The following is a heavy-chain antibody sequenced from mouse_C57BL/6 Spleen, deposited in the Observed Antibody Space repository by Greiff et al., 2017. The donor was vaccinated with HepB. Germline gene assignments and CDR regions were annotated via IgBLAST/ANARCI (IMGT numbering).Heavy chain of an antibody. CDR2: IYPSDSET. Sequence: QVQLQQPGAELVRPGSSVKLSCKASGYTFTSYWMDWVKQRPGQGLEWIGNIYPSDSETHYNQKFKDKATLTVDKSSSTAYMQLSSLTSEDSAVYYCARQLRFSAYWGQGTLVTVSA. CDR3: ARQLRFSAY. V-gene: IGHV1-61*01. CDR1: GYTFTSYW. J-gene: IGHJ3*01. D-gene: IGHD3-2*02.